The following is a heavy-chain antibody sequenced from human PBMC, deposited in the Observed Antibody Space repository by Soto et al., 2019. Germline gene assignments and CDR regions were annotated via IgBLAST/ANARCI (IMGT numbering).Heavy chain of an antibody. CDR3: ARLTYCSGGSCYDPDAFDI. J-gene: IGHJ3*02. Sequence: EEQLVESGGGLVKPGGSLRLSCAASGFTFSGYTMNWVRQPPGKGLEWVSSITSTGTYIYYADSVKGRFAISRDNAKNSLYLQMNSLRAEDTAVYYWARLTYCSGGSCYDPDAFDIWGQGTMVTVSA. V-gene: IGHV3-21*01. CDR2: ITSTGTYI. D-gene: IGHD2-15*01. CDR1: GFTFSGYT.